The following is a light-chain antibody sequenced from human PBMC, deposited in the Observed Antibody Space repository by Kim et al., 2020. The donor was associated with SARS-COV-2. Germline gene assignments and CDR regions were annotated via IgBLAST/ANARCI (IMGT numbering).Light chain of an antibody. J-gene: IGKJ1*01. CDR3: QKYNSAPWT. V-gene: IGKV1-27*01. Sequence: GDRVTITCRASQGITNSLAWYQQKPGKDPQLLIYAASALQSGVPSRFSGSGSGTDFTLTISSLQPEDVATYYCQKYNSAPWTCGQGTKV. CDR1: QGITNS. CDR2: AAS.